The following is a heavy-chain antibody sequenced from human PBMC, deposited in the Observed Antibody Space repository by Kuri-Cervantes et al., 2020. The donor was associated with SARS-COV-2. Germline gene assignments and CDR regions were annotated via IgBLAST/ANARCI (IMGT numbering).Heavy chain of an antibody. CDR3: ARGGGYSNLGYYFDY. CDR2: INHSGST. CDR1: GGSFSGYY. Sequence: SETLSLTCAVYGGSFSGYYWSWIRQPPGKGLEWIGEINHSGSTNYNPSLKSRVTISVDTSKNQFSLKLSSVTAADTAVYYCARGGGYSNLGYYFDYWGQGTLVTVSS. V-gene: IGHV4-34*01. J-gene: IGHJ4*02. D-gene: IGHD4-11*01.